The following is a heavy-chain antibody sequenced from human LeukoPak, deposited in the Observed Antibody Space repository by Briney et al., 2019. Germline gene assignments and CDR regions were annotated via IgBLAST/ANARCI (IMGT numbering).Heavy chain of an antibody. CDR1: GGSISSSSYY. CDR2: IYYSGST. J-gene: IGHJ3*02. CDR3: ARPKWELLPADAFDI. D-gene: IGHD1-26*01. Sequence: PSETLSLTCTVSGGSISSSSYYWGWIRQPPGKGLEWIGSIYYSGSTYYNPSLKSRVTISVDTSKNQFSRKLSSVTAADTAVYYCARPKWELLPADAFDIWGQGTMVTVSS. V-gene: IGHV4-39*01.